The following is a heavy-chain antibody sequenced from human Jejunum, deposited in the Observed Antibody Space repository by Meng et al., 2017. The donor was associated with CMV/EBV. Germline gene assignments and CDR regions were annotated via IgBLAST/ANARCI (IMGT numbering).Heavy chain of an antibody. V-gene: IGHV4-39*07. CDR2: VFSGGST. CDR3: ARDLLRDYTNRNNWFDP. Sequence: SSSSSRYYWGWIRQPPGKGLEWIGSVFSGGSTFYNPSLRSRVTISVDTSNNQFSLKLTSVTAADTAVYYCARDLLRDYTNRNNWFDPWGRGTLVTVSS. D-gene: IGHD4-11*01. CDR1: SSSSSRYY. J-gene: IGHJ5*02.